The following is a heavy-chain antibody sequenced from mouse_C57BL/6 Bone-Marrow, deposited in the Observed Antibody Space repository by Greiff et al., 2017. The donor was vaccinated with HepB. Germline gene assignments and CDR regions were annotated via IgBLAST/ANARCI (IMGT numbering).Heavy chain of an antibody. CDR3: TRDLLWYYYAMDY. CDR1: GFTFSSYA. Sequence: EVQGVESGEGLVKPGGSLKLSCAASGFTFSSYAMSWVRQTPEKRLEWVAYISSGGDYIYYADTVKGRFTISRDNARNTLYLQMSSLKSEDTAMYYCTRDLLWYYYAMDYWGQGTSVTVSS. D-gene: IGHD2-1*01. V-gene: IGHV5-9-1*02. J-gene: IGHJ4*01. CDR2: ISSGGDYI.